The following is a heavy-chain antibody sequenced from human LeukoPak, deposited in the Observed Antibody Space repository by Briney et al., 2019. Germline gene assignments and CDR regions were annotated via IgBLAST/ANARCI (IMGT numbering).Heavy chain of an antibody. CDR3: AKWRWRPSEYED. V-gene: IGHV3-7*01. Sequence: AGGSLRLSCEASGFSFSDHWMGWVRQAPGKGLECVANIKHDGSGKEYVDSVKGRFTISRDNAKNSVYLEMSSLRAEDTAVYYCAKWRWRPSEYEDWGQGTLVSVSS. J-gene: IGHJ4*02. CDR1: GFSFSDHW. CDR2: IKHDGSGK. D-gene: IGHD5-24*01.